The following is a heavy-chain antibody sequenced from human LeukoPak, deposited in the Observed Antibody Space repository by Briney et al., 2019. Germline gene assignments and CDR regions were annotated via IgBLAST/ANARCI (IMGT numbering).Heavy chain of an antibody. Sequence: GGSLRLSCAASGFTFSSYWMSWVRQAPGEGLEWVANIKQDGSEKYYVDSVKGRFTISRDNAKNSLYLQMNSLRAEDTAVYYCASGGYSSSWYGGYWGQGTLVTVSS. CDR2: IKQDGSEK. V-gene: IGHV3-7*01. CDR3: ASGGYSSSWYGGY. J-gene: IGHJ4*02. D-gene: IGHD6-13*01. CDR1: GFTFSSYW.